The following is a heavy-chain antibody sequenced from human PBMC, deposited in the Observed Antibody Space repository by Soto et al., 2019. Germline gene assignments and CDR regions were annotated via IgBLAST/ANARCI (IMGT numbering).Heavy chain of an antibody. Sequence: KPSETLSLTCTVSGASVSSGGYYWSCIRQHPEKGLEWIGYIYNSGLISYNPSLKSRIVVSRDTSRNQLSLKVTSVTAADTAVYFCARSRRGAVATFDLWGQGTPVTVSS. V-gene: IGHV4-31*03. CDR3: ARSRRGAVATFDL. D-gene: IGHD2-15*01. J-gene: IGHJ4*02. CDR1: GASVSSGGYY. CDR2: IYNSGLI.